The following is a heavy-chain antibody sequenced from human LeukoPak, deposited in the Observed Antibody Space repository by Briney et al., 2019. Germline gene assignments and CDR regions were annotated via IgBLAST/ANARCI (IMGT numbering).Heavy chain of an antibody. Sequence: SETLSLTCTVSGCSISSTTYFWRWLRQPPGKGLEWIGNIYYGGSYYYNPSLKRRVTMSVDTSKNQFSLRMTSVTAADTAVYYCARVLKYSGSYYCDYWGQGTLVTVSS. CDR3: ARVLKYSGSYYCDY. V-gene: IGHV4-39*01. CDR2: IYYGGSY. CDR1: GCSISSTTYF. D-gene: IGHD1-26*01. J-gene: IGHJ4*02.